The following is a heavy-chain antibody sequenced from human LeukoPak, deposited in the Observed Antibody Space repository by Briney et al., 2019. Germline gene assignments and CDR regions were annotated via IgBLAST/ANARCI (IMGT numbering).Heavy chain of an antibody. Sequence: GASLRLSCAASGFTFSSYAMSWVRQAPGKGLEYVSAISSNGGSTYYADSVKGRFTISRDNSKNTLYLQMSSLRAEDTAVYYCVKDAMQWPDYYFDYWGQGTLVTVSS. V-gene: IGHV3-64D*06. CDR1: GFTFSSYA. CDR2: ISSNGGST. D-gene: IGHD6-19*01. J-gene: IGHJ4*02. CDR3: VKDAMQWPDYYFDY.